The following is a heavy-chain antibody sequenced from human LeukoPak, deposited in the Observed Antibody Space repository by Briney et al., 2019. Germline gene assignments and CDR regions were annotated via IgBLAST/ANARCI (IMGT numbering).Heavy chain of an antibody. CDR1: GFTFSSFG. V-gene: IGHV3-23*01. J-gene: IGHJ4*01. D-gene: IGHD3-10*01. CDR2: ISGSGGST. CDR3: TKSGHLGSYYTAYFDF. Sequence: GGSLRLSCAASGFTFSSFGMSWVRQAPGEGLEWVSAISGSGGSTYYADSVKGRFTISRDNSKNTLYLQMNSLELEDTALYYCTKSGHLGSYYTAYFDFWGHGTLVTVSS.